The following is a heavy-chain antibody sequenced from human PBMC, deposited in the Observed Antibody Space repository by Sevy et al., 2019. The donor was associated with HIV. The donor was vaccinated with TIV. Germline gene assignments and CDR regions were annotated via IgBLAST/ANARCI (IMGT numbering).Heavy chain of an antibody. CDR2: ISSSGSTV. V-gene: IGHV3-11*01. CDR3: AREITGGDAFDI. J-gene: IGHJ3*02. D-gene: IGHD7-27*01. Sequence: GGSLRLSCAASGFTFSDYYMSWIRQAPGKGLEWISYISSSGSTVHYADSVRGRFTISRDNAENSLYLQMNSLRAGDTAVYYCAREITGGDAFDIWGQGTMLTVSS. CDR1: GFTFSDYY.